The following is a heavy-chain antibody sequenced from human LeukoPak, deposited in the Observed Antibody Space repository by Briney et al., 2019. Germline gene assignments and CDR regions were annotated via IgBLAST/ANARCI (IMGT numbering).Heavy chain of an antibody. J-gene: IGHJ4*02. CDR3: ARVWNYYDTSGYYLGSSLGS. CDR1: GYTFTSYG. D-gene: IGHD3-22*01. CDR2: ISVYNGNT. Sequence: ASVKVSCKASGYTFTSYGVSWVRQAPGQGLEWMGWISVYNGNTNYVQKFQGRVTMTTDTSTSTAYMELRSLRSDDTAVYYCARVWNYYDTSGYYLGSSLGSWGQGTLVTVSS. V-gene: IGHV1-18*01.